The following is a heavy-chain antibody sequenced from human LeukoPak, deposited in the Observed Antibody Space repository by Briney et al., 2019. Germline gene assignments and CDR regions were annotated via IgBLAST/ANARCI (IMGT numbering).Heavy chain of an antibody. D-gene: IGHD3-10*01. CDR1: GYTFTGYY. CDR3: AVYGSGSYYKGYYFDY. CDR2: INPNSGGT. V-gene: IGHV1-2*02. Sequence: GASVKVSCKASGYTFTGYYMHWVRQAPGQGLEWMGWINPNSGGTNYAQKFQGRVTMTRDTSISTACMELSRLRSDDTAVYYCAVYGSGSYYKGYYFDYWGQGTLVTVSS. J-gene: IGHJ4*02.